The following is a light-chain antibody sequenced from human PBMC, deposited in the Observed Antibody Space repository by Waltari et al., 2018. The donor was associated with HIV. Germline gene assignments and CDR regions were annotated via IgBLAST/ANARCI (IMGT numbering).Light chain of an antibody. J-gene: IGLJ2*01. V-gene: IGLV4-69*01. CDR1: SGHSNYA. Sequence: QLVLTQSPSASASLGASVKLTCTLSSGHSNYAIAWHQQQPEKGPRYLMKINSDGSHSKGGGIPDRFSGSSSGAERYLIISSLQSEDEADYYCQTWGTGIRVFGGGTKLTVL. CDR2: INSDGSH. CDR3: QTWGTGIRV.